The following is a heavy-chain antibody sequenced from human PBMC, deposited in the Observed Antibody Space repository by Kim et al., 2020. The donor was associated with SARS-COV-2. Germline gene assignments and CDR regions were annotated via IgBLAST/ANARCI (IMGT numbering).Heavy chain of an antibody. CDR3: ARGGITKRNCMDV. CDR2: MNSDGSST. V-gene: IGHV3-74*01. CDR1: GFTFSSYW. J-gene: IGHJ6*03. D-gene: IGHD3-3*01. Sequence: GGSLRLSCAVSGFTFSSYWMHWVRQAPGKVLVWGARMNSDGSSTNYADSGKGRFTISRVNAKNTVSLQVNGLRAEDTAIYYCARGGITKRNCMDVWGKGTTVTVS.